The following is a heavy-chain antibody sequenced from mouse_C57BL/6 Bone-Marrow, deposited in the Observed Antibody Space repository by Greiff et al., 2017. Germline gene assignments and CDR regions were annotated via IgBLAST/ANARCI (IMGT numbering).Heavy chain of an antibody. CDR2: IHPNSGST. Sequence: QVQLKQPGAELVKPGASVKLSCKASGYTFTSYWMHWVKQRPGQGLEWIGMIHPNSGSTNYNEKFKSKATLTVDKSSSTAYMQLSSLTSEDSAVYYCAGDYYGLFDYWGQGTTLTVSS. D-gene: IGHD1-2*01. CDR3: AGDYYGLFDY. J-gene: IGHJ2*01. V-gene: IGHV1-64*01. CDR1: GYTFTSYW.